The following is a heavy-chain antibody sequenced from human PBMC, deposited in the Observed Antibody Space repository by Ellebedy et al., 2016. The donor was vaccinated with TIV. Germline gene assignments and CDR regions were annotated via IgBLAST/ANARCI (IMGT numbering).Heavy chain of an antibody. CDR2: IWYDGSTQ. CDR1: GFTFSSFG. CDR3: ARDRAGIEVAAYFDY. Sequence: PGGSLRLSCEASGFTFSSFGMHWVRQAPGKGLEWVAVIWYDGSTQYSADSVKGRVTISRDNSKNTLFLQMNGLRAEDTSVYYCARDRAGIEVAAYFDYWGQGTLVTVSS. J-gene: IGHJ4*02. V-gene: IGHV3-33*01. D-gene: IGHD6-19*01.